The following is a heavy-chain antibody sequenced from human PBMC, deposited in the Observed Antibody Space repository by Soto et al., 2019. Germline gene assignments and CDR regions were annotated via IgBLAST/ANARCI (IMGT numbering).Heavy chain of an antibody. CDR2: VVPKIGNI. CDR1: GGTFSSYS. CDR3: TRGGRENNWNAGNFEY. V-gene: IGHV1-69*08. J-gene: IGHJ4*02. Sequence: QVQLVQSGAEVKKPGSSVKVSCKAPGGTFSSYSINWVRQAPGQGLEWMGRVVPKIGNINFVRKFQGRLTLTADQSTRTALLELSSLRPEGTAGYYCTRGGRENNWNAGNFEYWGQGTQVTVSS. D-gene: IGHD1-20*01.